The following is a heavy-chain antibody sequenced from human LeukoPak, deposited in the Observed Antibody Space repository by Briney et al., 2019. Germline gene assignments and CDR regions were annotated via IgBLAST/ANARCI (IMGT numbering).Heavy chain of an antibody. CDR3: ARDPQPFYYDFWSGYLGNYYYYGMDV. CDR1: GFTFSSYW. J-gene: IGHJ6*02. Sequence: GGSLRLSCAASGFTFSSYWMSWVRQAPGKGLEWVANIKQDGSEKYHVDSVKGRFTISRDNAKNSLYLQMNSLRAEDTAVYYCARDPQPFYYDFWSGYLGNYYYYGMDVWGQGTTVTVSS. CDR2: IKQDGSEK. D-gene: IGHD3-3*01. V-gene: IGHV3-7*03.